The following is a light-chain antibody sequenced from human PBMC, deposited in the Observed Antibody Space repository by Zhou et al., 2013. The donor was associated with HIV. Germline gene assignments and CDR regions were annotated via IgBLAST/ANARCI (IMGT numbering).Light chain of an antibody. CDR3: LQDFNFPRT. V-gene: IGKV1-6*01. J-gene: IGKJ1*01. Sequence: IQMTQSPSTLSASVGDRVIITCRASQYVGYRLAWYQQKPGRAPKLLIYGASTLHDGVPTRFRASGSGTDFTLTITSLQPEDFATYYCLQDFNFPRTFGQGTKVEIK. CDR2: GAS. CDR1: QYVGYR.